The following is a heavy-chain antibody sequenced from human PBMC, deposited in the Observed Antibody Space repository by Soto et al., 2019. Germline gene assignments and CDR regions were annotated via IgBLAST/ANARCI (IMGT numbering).Heavy chain of an antibody. CDR1: GFTFGDYA. J-gene: IGHJ6*03. V-gene: IGHV3-49*03. Sequence: GGSLRLSCTASGFTFGDYAMSWFRQAPGKGLEWVGFIRSKAYGGTTEYAASVKGRFTISRDDSKTIASLQMNSLKTEDTAVYYCTRRLSVTTRLWYYYYMDVWGKGTTVTVSS. D-gene: IGHD4-4*01. CDR2: IRSKAYGGTT. CDR3: TRRLSVTTRLWYYYYMDV.